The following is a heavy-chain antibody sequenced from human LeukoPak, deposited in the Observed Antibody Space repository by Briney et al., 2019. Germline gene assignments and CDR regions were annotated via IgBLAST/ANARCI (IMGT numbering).Heavy chain of an antibody. CDR3: ARDQGVYGDYVSGAFDI. D-gene: IGHD4-17*01. CDR2: INWNGGST. CDR1: GFTFDDYG. Sequence: GGSLRLSCAASGFTFDDYGMSWVRQAPGKGLEWVSGINWNGGSTGYADSVKGRFTISRDNAKNSLYPQMNSLRAEDTALYYCARDQGVYGDYVSGAFDIWGQGTMVTVSS. V-gene: IGHV3-20*04. J-gene: IGHJ3*02.